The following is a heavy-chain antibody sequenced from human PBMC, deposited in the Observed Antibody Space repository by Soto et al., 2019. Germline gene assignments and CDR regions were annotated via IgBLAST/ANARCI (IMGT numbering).Heavy chain of an antibody. Sequence: GGSLRLSCAASGFTFSSYAMSWVRQAPGKGLEWVSAISGSGGSTYYADSVKGRFTISRDNSKNTLYLQMNSLRAEDTAAYYCAKLGPRYWSGYYTSDSWFDPWGQGTLVTVSS. CDR1: GFTFSSYA. CDR2: ISGSGGST. CDR3: AKLGPRYWSGYYTSDSWFDP. V-gene: IGHV3-23*01. J-gene: IGHJ5*02. D-gene: IGHD3-3*01.